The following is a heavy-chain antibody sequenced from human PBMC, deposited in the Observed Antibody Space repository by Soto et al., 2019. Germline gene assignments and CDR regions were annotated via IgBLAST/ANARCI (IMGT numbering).Heavy chain of an antibody. CDR1: GYTFIHYY. V-gene: IGHV1-46*01. J-gene: IGHJ4*02. Sequence: QVQLVQSGAEVKKPGASVKISCKASGYTFIHYYIHWVRQAPGQGLEWMAIINPNGGSTNYAQKFQGRGTVTSDPSTTTVSMELNSLESDDTAVYFCARSLLQGDFWGQGTLVTVSS. D-gene: IGHD2-21*01. CDR2: INPNGGST. CDR3: ARSLLQGDF.